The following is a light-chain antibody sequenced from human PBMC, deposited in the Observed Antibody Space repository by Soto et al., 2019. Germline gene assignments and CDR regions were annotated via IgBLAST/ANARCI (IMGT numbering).Light chain of an antibody. CDR3: TSYTTSNTRQIV. CDR2: DVS. V-gene: IGLV2-14*01. CDR1: SSDVCGYNY. J-gene: IGLJ1*01. Sequence: QSVLTQPASVSGSPGQSITISCTGTSSDVCGYNYVSWYQQHPGKAPKFMIYDVSNRPSGVSNRFSGSKSGNTASLTISGLQAEEEADYYCTSYTTSNTRQIVFGTGTKVTVL.